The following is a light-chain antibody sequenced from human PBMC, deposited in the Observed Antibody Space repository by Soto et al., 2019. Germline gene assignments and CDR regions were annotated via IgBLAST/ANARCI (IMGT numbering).Light chain of an antibody. V-gene: IGKV4-1*01. CDR2: WAS. CDR3: QQYYRSRT. J-gene: IGKJ1*01. Sequence: DIVMTQSPDSLAVSLGERATINCKSSQSILSSSNNKNYLAWYQQKAGQPPKLLIYWASTRESGVPDRFSGSWSGTDFTLTISSLQAEDVAVYYCQQYYRSRTFGQGTKVEIK. CDR1: QSILSSSNNKNY.